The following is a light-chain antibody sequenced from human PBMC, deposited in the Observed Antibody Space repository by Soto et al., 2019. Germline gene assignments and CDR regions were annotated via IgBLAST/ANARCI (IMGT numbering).Light chain of an antibody. CDR2: DNN. CDR3: GTWDTSLRAVV. CDR1: SSNIGDNF. V-gene: IGLV1-51*01. Sequence: QSVLTQPPSVSAAPGQRVSISCSGSSSNIGDNFVSWYQQFPGTAPKLLIYDNNKRPSGIPDRFSGSKSGTSASLAITDLQTGDEADYHCGTWDTSLRAVVFGGGTQLTVL. J-gene: IGLJ2*01.